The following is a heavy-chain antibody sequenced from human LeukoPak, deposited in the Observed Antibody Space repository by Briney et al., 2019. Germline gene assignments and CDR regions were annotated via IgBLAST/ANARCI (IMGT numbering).Heavy chain of an antibody. D-gene: IGHD6-25*01. J-gene: IGHJ4*02. CDR3: SPRTAGYYFDY. V-gene: IGHV3-23*01. CDR2: ISGSGSST. Sequence: GGSLRLSCAASGFTFSTCAMSWVRQAPGKGLEWVSAISGSGSSTYFPDSVKGRFTISRDNSKNTLYLQMNSLKPEDTAVYYCSPRTAGYYFDYWGQGTLVTVSS. CDR1: GFTFSTCA.